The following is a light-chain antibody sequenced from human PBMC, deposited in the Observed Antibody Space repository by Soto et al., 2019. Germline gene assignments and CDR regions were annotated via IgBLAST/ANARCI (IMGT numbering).Light chain of an antibody. CDR3: SSYAGSNNFV. CDR1: SSDVRDYNY. V-gene: IGLV2-8*01. CDR2: EVS. Sequence: QSALTQPPSASGSPGQSVTISCTGTSSDVRDYNYVSWYQQHPGKAPKLMIYEVSKRPSGVPDRFSGSKSGNTASLTVSGLQAEDEAEYYCSSYAGSNNFVFGGGTKLTVL. J-gene: IGLJ2*01.